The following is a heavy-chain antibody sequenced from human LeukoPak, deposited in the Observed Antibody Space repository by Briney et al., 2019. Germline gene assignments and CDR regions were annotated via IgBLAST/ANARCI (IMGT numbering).Heavy chain of an antibody. CDR1: GFTFGDRA. Sequence: GGSLRLSCTCSGFTFGDRAMSWFRQAPGKGLEWVGFIRSRPYGGTAAFAASVKGRFSISRDDSKNIAYLQMNSLKTEDTAVYHCTRGTYSSGWFDFDYWGQGTLVTVSS. CDR3: TRGTYSSGWFDFDY. D-gene: IGHD6-19*01. CDR2: IRSRPYGGTA. V-gene: IGHV3-49*03. J-gene: IGHJ4*02.